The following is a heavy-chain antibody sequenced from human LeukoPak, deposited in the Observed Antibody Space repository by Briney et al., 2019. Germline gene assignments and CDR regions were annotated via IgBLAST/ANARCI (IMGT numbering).Heavy chain of an antibody. V-gene: IGHV1-2*02. J-gene: IGHJ4*02. CDR2: INPNSGDT. CDR3: ATQRGSYLWGTDFDY. D-gene: IGHD3-16*01. CDR1: GYTFTGYY. Sequence: ASLTVSCKASGYTFTGYYMHWVRQAPGQGLEWMGWINPNSGDTKYAQKFQGRVTMTRDTSISTAYMELSRLTSDDTAVYYCATQRGSYLWGTDFDYWGQGTLVTVSS.